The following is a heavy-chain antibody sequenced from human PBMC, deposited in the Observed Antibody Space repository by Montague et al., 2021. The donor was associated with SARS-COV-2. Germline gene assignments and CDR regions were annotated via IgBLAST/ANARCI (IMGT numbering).Heavy chain of an antibody. J-gene: IGHJ3*02. Sequence: SETLSLTCTVSGGSISSYDCSWIRQPPGKGLEWIEYIYYSGSTNXNPSRKSRVTISVDTSKNQFSLKLSSVTAADTAVYYCARGSGWMGNAFDTWGQGTMVTVSS. D-gene: IGHD6-19*01. V-gene: IGHV4-59*01. CDR1: GGSISSYD. CDR3: ARGSGWMGNAFDT. CDR2: IYYSGST.